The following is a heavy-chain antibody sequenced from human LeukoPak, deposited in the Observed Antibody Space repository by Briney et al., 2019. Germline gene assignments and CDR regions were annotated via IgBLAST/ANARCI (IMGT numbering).Heavy chain of an antibody. CDR3: ARDVAYYGMDV. J-gene: IGHJ6*02. Sequence: GGSLRPSCAASGFTVSSNYMSWVRQAPGKGLEWVSVIYSGGSTYYADSVKGRFTISRDNSKNTLYLQMNSLRAEDTAVYYCARDVAYYGMDVWGQGTTVTVSS. D-gene: IGHD2-21*01. V-gene: IGHV3-53*01. CDR2: IYSGGST. CDR1: GFTVSSNY.